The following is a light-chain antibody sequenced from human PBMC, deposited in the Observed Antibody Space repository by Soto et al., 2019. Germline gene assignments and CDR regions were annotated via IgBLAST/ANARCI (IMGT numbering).Light chain of an antibody. Sequence: EMVLTHSPGTLSLSPGERATLSCRAIQTLSSNSLAWYLQKPGQAPRLLIYDASRRATGIPDRFSGSGSGTDFTLTISSMEPEDFAVYYCQQYGSPPRTFGQGTKVDIK. CDR3: QQYGSPPRT. CDR1: QTLSSNS. J-gene: IGKJ1*01. V-gene: IGKV3-20*01. CDR2: DAS.